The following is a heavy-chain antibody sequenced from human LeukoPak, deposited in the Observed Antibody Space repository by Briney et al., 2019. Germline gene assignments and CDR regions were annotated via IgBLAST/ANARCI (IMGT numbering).Heavy chain of an antibody. Sequence: GGSLRLSCAASGFTVSGYWMSWVRQVPGKGLEWVANIKKDGSEKHYVDSVEGRFTVSRDDARNSLFLQMNSLRAGDTAVYYCAREGISGGIFDYWGQGALVAVSS. V-gene: IGHV3-7*01. CDR3: AREGISGGIFDY. CDR2: IKKDGSEK. CDR1: GFTVSGYW. J-gene: IGHJ4*02. D-gene: IGHD3-10*01.